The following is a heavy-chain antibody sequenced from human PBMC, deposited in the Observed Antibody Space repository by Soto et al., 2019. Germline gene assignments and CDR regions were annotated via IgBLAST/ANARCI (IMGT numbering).Heavy chain of an antibody. CDR3: ARETLPPLVVPAAIGPSGYFDY. J-gene: IGHJ4*02. V-gene: IGHV1-69*01. D-gene: IGHD2-2*01. CDR1: GGTFSSYA. CDR2: IIPILGTA. Sequence: QVQLVQSGAEVKKPGSSVKVSCKASGGTFSSYAISWVRQAPGQGLEWMGGIIPILGTANYAQKFQGRVTITADESTSTAYMELSSLRSEDTAVYYCARETLPPLVVPAAIGPSGYFDYWGQGTLVTVSS.